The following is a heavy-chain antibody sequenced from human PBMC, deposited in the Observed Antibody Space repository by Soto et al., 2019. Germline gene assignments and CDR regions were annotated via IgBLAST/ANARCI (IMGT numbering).Heavy chain of an antibody. V-gene: IGHV4-30-4*08. D-gene: IGHD2-21*02. CDR3: AREDDGGDSLDV. CDR2: IHHSGSI. CDR1: GDSISSDYYH. J-gene: IGHJ6*02. Sequence: QVQLQQSGPGLVKPSQTLYMTYTVSGDSISSDYYHWTWIRQSPGKGLEWIGYIHHSGSILYNPSLKSRVTISVATSKNKFSLHLTSVTAADTAVYFCAREDDGGDSLDVSGQGTMVTVSS.